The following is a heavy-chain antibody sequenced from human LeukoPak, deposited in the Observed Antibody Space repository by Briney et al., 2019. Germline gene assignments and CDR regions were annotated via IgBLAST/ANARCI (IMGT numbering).Heavy chain of an antibody. CDR1: GFTLSSYG. CDR3: AKDLYGSGSLFDY. D-gene: IGHD3-10*01. J-gene: IGHJ4*02. CDR2: IRYDGNNK. Sequence: GGSLRLSCAASGFTLSSYGMHWVRQAPGKGLEWVAFIRYDGNNKYYADSVKGRFTIFRDNSKNTLSLQMNSLRGEDTAVYYCAKDLYGSGSLFDYWGQGTQVTVSS. V-gene: IGHV3-30*02.